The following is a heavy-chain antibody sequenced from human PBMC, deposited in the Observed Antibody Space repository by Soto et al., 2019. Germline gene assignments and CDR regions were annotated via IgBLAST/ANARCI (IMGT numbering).Heavy chain of an antibody. CDR1: GFTFSTYA. Sequence: EVQLLESGGGLVQPGGSLRLSCAASGFTFSTYAMNWVRQAPGNGLEWVSASSGSGGSIHYADSVKGRFTISRDNSKTTLYLQMNSLRDEDTAVYHCVKGYWKGDARGQWTTVSVSS. V-gene: IGHV3-23*01. CDR2: SSGSGGSI. CDR3: VKGYWKGDA. J-gene: IGHJ6*02. D-gene: IGHD1-1*01.